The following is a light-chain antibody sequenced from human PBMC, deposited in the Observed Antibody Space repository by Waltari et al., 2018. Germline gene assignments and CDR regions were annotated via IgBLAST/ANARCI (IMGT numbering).Light chain of an antibody. CDR2: RDS. CDR3: QSADSSGTSGV. V-gene: IGLV3-25*03. CDR1: TLPKQF. Sequence: SYELTPPPSVSVSPGQTARITCSGHTLPKQFAYWYQQKPGQAPVLVIYRDSERPSGIPERFSGSTSGTTVTLTITGVQAEDEADYYCQSADSSGTSGVFGGGTKVTVL. J-gene: IGLJ3*02.